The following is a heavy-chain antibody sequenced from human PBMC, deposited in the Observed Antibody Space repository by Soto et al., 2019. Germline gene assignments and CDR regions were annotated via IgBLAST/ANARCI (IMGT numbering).Heavy chain of an antibody. CDR1: GFSLSTRDVG. Sequence: QITLNESGPTLVKPTQTLTLTCTFSGFSLSTRDVGVGWIRQPPGEALEWLGVVYWDDSKTYSPSLESGLTMRXXXTPXWXXLRNWDDSKTYCPTPXXRLTLTKDTSKNQVVLRMTKMAPVDTATYYCAHCRGGVASFWGQGTLVTVSS. D-gene: IGHD4-17*01. CDR2: VYWDDSK. CDR3: RLTLTKDTSKNQVVLRMTKMAPVDTATYYCAHCRGGVASF. V-gene: IGHV2-5*02. J-gene: IGHJ4*02.